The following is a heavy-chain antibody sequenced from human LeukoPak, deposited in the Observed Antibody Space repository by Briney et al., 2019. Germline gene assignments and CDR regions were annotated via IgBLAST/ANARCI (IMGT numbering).Heavy chain of an antibody. Sequence: PGGSLRLSFAASGFTFDDYAMPWVRQAPGKGLGWVSGFSWNSDSIGYADSVKGRFTISRDNAKNSLYLQMNSLRAEDTALYYCAKASGSVLFGVVSSSPLKYYFDYWGQGTLVTVSS. D-gene: IGHD3-3*01. CDR3: AKASGSVLFGVVSSSPLKYYFDY. V-gene: IGHV3-9*01. CDR2: FSWNSDSI. CDR1: GFTFDDYA. J-gene: IGHJ4*02.